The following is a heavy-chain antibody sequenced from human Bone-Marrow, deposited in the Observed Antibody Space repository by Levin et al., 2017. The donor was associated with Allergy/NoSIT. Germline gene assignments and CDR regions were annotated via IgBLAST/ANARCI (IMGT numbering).Heavy chain of an antibody. CDR2: MNPNSGNT. J-gene: IGHJ4*02. V-gene: IGHV1-8*01. CDR1: GYSFTMYD. D-gene: IGHD4-17*01. Sequence: GESLKISCKASGYSFTMYDINWVRQATGQGPEWMGWMNPNSGNTGYAHKFQDRVTMTSDTSISTAYMELRSLRSEDTAVYYCTRGGGDYGLDNWGQGTLVTVSS. CDR3: TRGGGDYGLDN.